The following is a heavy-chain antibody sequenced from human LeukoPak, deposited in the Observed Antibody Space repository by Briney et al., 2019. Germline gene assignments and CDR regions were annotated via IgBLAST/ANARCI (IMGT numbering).Heavy chain of an antibody. CDR2: MNPKTGNT. D-gene: IGHD6-19*01. Sequence: ASVKVSCKASGYTFTNFDINWVRQATGQGLEWMGWMNPKTGNTGSAQKFQGRVTITRDTSASTAYMELSSLRSEDTAVYYCASQGRGLSSGWYVGYFDYWGQGTLVTVSS. CDR1: GYTFTNFD. V-gene: IGHV1-8*01. CDR3: ASQGRGLSSGWYVGYFDY. J-gene: IGHJ4*02.